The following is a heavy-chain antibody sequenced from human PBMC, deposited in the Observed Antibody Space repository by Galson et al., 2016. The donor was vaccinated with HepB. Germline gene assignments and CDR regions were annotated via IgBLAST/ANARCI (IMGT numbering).Heavy chain of an antibody. V-gene: IGHV3-7*01. CDR1: EFLFSGHW. J-gene: IGHJ4*02. CDR2: INPDGSDT. D-gene: IGHD3-22*01. Sequence: SLRLSCAASEFLFSGHWMTWVRQAPGKGLEWVAKINPDGSDTYYVDSVKGRFAISRDNAKRSLYLQMNGLRAEDTAVYYRARETWFYLDYWGQGVLVTVSS. CDR3: ARETWFYLDY.